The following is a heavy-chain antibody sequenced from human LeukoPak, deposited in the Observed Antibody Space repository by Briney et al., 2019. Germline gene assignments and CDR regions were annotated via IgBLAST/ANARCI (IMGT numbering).Heavy chain of an antibody. D-gene: IGHD2-2*02. J-gene: IGHJ6*02. CDR2: INHSGST. Sequence: PSETLSLTCAAYGGSFSGYYWSWIRQPPGKGLEWIGEINHSGSTNYNPSLKSRVTISVDTSKNQFSLKLSSVTAADTAVYYCARLVVPAAIRLSYYYYYGMDVWGQGTTVTVSS. CDR3: ARLVVPAAIRLSYYYYYGMDV. V-gene: IGHV4-34*01. CDR1: GGSFSGYY.